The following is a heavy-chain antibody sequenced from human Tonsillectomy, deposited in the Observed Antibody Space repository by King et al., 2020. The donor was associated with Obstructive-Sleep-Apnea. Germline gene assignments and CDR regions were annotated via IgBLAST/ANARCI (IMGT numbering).Heavy chain of an antibody. V-gene: IGHV4-59*01. Sequence: VQLQESGPGLVKPSETLSLTCTVSGGSISTYYWSWIRQPPGEGLEWIGYIYYSGSTNYNPSLKSRVTISVDTSKNQFSLRLSSVTAADTAVYYCARVRGLLPGYFDYWGQGTLVTVSS. J-gene: IGHJ4*02. CDR3: ARVRGLLPGYFDY. CDR2: IYYSGST. D-gene: IGHD2-15*01. CDR1: GGSISTYY.